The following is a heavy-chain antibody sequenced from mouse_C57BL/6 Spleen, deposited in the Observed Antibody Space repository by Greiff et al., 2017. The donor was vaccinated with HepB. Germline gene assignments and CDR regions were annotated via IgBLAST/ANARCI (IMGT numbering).Heavy chain of an antibody. CDR3: ARGRDRFAY. CDR2: IYPRDGST. V-gene: IGHV1-85*01. J-gene: IGHJ3*01. D-gene: IGHD3-3*01. Sequence: VQLQQSGPELVKPGASVKLSCKASGYTFTSYDINWVKQRPGQGLEWIGWIYPRDGSTTYNEKFKGKATLTVDTSSSTAYMELHSLTSEDSAVYFCARGRDRFAYWGQGTLVTVSA. CDR1: GYTFTSYD.